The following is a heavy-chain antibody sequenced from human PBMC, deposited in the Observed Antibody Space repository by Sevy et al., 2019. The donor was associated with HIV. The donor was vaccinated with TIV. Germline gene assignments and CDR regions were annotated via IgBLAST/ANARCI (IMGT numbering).Heavy chain of an antibody. Sequence: SETLSLTCTVSGGSISSYYWSWIWQPPGKGLEWIGYIYYSGSTNYNPSLKSRVTISVDTSKNQFSLKLSSVTAADTAVYYCARDSSSSKRGINWFDPWGQGTLVTVSS. D-gene: IGHD6-6*01. CDR2: IYYSGST. J-gene: IGHJ5*02. V-gene: IGHV4-59*01. CDR1: GGSISSYY. CDR3: ARDSSSSKRGINWFDP.